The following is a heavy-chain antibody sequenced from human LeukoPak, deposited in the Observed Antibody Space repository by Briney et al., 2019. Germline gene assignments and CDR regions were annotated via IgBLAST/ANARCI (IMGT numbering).Heavy chain of an antibody. CDR1: GFTVSSNY. J-gene: IGHJ4*02. D-gene: IGHD3-22*01. Sequence: GGSLRLSCAASGFTVSSNYMSWVRQAPGKGLEWVGRIKTKTEGGTTDYAAPVTGRFTISRDDSKNTLYLQMNSLRTDDTAVYYCTTVRQPYYYDSSGYYSWGQGTLVTVSS. CDR2: IKTKTEGGTT. CDR3: TTVRQPYYYDSSGYYS. V-gene: IGHV3-15*01.